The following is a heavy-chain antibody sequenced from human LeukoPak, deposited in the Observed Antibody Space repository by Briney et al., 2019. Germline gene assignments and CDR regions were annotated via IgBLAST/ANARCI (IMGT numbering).Heavy chain of an antibody. V-gene: IGHV1-18*01. CDR3: ARAPSGGSYRWVRNSNWFDP. J-gene: IGHJ5*02. Sequence: GASVKVSCKASGGTFSSYAISWVRQARGQGREWMGWISAYNGNRNYAQKVQGRVTMTTDTSTSTAYMELRSLRSADTAVYYCARAPSGGSYRWVRNSNWFDPWGQGTLVTVSS. CDR1: GGTFSSYA. D-gene: IGHD2-15*01. CDR2: ISAYNGNR.